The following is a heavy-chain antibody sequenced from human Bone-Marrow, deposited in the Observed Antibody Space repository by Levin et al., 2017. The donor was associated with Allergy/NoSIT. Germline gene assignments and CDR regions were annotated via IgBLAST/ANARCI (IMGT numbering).Heavy chain of an antibody. CDR2: ISGSGDSR. CDR3: AKGALKEYATYYFDT. D-gene: IGHD2/OR15-2a*01. V-gene: IGHV3-23*01. CDR1: GFSFSNFA. Sequence: PGGSLRLSCAASGFSFSNFAVSWVRQAPGKGLEWVSAISGSGDSRYYADSVKGRFAISRDNSKNTLHLQMNSLRAEDTAIYYCAKGALKEYATYYFDTWGQGTLVAVSS. J-gene: IGHJ4*02.